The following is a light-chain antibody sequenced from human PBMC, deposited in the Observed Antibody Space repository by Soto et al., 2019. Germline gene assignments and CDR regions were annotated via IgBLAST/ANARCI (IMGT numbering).Light chain of an antibody. J-gene: IGKJ5*01. Sequence: EVVLTHSPATLSFSPGYISTLSFIPSQSVITHFALYQQKSRQAPRLIIYDASKRATGIPARFSGSGSGTDFTLTISSLEPEDFAVYYCQQRSNWPTFGQGKRLAIK. CDR2: DAS. CDR3: QQRSNWPT. CDR1: QSVITH. V-gene: IGKV3-11*01.